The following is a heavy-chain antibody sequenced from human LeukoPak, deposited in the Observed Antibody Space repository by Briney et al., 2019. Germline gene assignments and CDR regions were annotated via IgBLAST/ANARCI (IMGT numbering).Heavy chain of an antibody. J-gene: IGHJ4*02. D-gene: IGHD3-22*01. CDR3: ARGFGRYYDSSGYYY. V-gene: IGHV1-18*01. CDR1: GYTFTSYG. CDR2: ISVYNGNT. Sequence: ASVKISCKASGYTFTSYGISWVRQAPGQGLEWMGWISVYNGNTNYAQKLQGRVTMTTDTSTSTAYMELRSLRSDDTAVYYCARGFGRYYDSSGYYYWGQGTLVTVSS.